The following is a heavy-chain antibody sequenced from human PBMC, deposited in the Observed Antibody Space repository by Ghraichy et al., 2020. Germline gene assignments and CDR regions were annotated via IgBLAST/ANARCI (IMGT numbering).Heavy chain of an antibody. CDR1: AFTFSSYW. CDR3: ARGCSGGTCYGRWFDP. D-gene: IGHD2-15*01. J-gene: IGHJ5*02. Sequence: GESLNISCAASAFTFSSYWMSWVRQAPGKGLEWVANINQDGSEKYYVDSVKGRFTISRDNAKNSLYLQMNGLRAEDTALYFCARGCSGGTCYGRWFDPWGQGTLVTVSS. CDR2: INQDGSEK. V-gene: IGHV3-7*03.